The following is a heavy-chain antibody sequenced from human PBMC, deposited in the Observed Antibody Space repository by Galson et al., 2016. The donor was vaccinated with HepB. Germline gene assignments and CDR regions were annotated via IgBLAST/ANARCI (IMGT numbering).Heavy chain of an antibody. V-gene: IGHV4-59*08. CDR1: GGSINTYF. J-gene: IGHJ4*02. CDR2: IYYSGST. CDR3: ARGQDVFDY. Sequence: ETLSLTCSVSGGSINTYFWSWIRQPPGKALEWIGYIYYSGSTSYNPSLKSRVTMSVDTSEKQTSLRLSPVTAADTAVYYCARGQDVFDYWGQGTLVTVSS.